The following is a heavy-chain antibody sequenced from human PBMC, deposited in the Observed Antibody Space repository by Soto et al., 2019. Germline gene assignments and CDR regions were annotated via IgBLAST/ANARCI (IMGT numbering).Heavy chain of an antibody. CDR1: GYTFTNHD. Sequence: QVQLVQSGAEVKKPGASVKVSCKASGYTFTNHDINWMRQATGQGLEWMGWMNPNSGSTGYAQKFQGRITLTRNPYISTAYMELSSLRSEDTAVYYCAKFVGHDPFDYWGQGTLVTVSS. J-gene: IGHJ4*02. CDR2: MNPNSGST. D-gene: IGHD2-21*01. V-gene: IGHV1-8*01. CDR3: AKFVGHDPFDY.